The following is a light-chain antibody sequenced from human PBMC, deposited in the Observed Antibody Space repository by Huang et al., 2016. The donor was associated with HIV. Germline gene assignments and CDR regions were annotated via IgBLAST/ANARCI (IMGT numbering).Light chain of an antibody. CDR2: RAS. V-gene: IGKV3-15*01. CDR3: QQYNSWLVFS. Sequence: EIVLTQSPATLSVSPGERATLFCRASQSIDTNLAWYQQKPGQAPRLLMYRASTRATGIPARFSGSGSGTEFTLTISSLQSEDLAVYYCQQYNSWLVFSFGPGTKVEIK. CDR1: QSIDTN. J-gene: IGKJ3*01.